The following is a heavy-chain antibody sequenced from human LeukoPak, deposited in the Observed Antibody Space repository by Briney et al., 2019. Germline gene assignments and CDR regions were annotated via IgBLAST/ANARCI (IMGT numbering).Heavy chain of an antibody. CDR1: GYTFTGYY. J-gene: IGHJ4*02. V-gene: IGHV1-2*02. CDR2: MNINSGGT. CDR3: ARDGYYDSSGYFFDY. D-gene: IGHD3-22*01. Sequence: ASVKVSCKASGYTFTGYYMHWVRQAPGQGRELMGWMNINSGGTKHAQKFQGRVTTTRDTSISTAYMELSRLRSDDTAVYYCARDGYYDSSGYFFDYWGQGTLVTVSS.